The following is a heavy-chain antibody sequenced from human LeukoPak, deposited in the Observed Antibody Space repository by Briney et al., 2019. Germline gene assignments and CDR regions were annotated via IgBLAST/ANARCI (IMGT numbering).Heavy chain of an antibody. J-gene: IGHJ4*02. V-gene: IGHV3-30-3*01. CDR2: ISYDGSNK. D-gene: IGHD6-19*01. CDR3: ARDPTGGSGWYYYYFDY. CDR1: GFTFSSYA. Sequence: GRSLRLSCAASGFTFSSYAMHWVRQAPGKGLEWLADISYDGSNKYYAASVKGRFTISRDNSNNPLYLQMNSLRAEDTAVYYCARDPTGGSGWYYYYFDYWGQGTLVTVSS.